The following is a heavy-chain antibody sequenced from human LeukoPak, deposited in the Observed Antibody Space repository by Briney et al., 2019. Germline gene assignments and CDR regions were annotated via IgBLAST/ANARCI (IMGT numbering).Heavy chain of an antibody. V-gene: IGHV3-7*03. CDR2: IDHNGNVN. Sequence: GGSLRLSCAASGFTFSSYWMNWARQAPGKGLEWVASIDHNGNVNYYVDPVKGRFTISRDNAKNSLYLQMSNLRAEDTAVYFCARGGGLDVWGQGATVTVSS. CDR3: ARGGGLDV. D-gene: IGHD3-16*01. J-gene: IGHJ6*02. CDR1: GFTFSSYW.